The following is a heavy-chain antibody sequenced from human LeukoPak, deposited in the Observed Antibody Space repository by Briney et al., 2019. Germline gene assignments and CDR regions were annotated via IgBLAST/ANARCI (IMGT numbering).Heavy chain of an antibody. D-gene: IGHD6-6*01. CDR3: ARRHVEYSSSSDPYYFDY. Sequence: SETLSLTCAVSGGSISSYYWTWIRQPPGKGLEWIGSLYYSGSTNYNPSLKSRVTISVDTSKNQFSLKLSSVTAADTAVYYCARRHVEYSSSSDPYYFDYWGQGTLVTVSS. CDR1: GGSISSYY. CDR2: LYYSGST. J-gene: IGHJ4*02. V-gene: IGHV4-59*01.